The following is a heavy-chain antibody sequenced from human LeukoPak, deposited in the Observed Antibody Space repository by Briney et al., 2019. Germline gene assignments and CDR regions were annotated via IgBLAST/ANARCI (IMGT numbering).Heavy chain of an antibody. V-gene: IGHV1-18*01. J-gene: IGHJ5*02. CDR2: VSGYNGNT. CDR1: GYTFSSYD. CDR3: ARGDWFDP. Sequence: ASVKVSCKASGYTFSSYDINWVRQAPGQGLEWMGWVSGYNGNTNYAQKFEGRVAMTTDTSSSTAFMELRSLRSDDTAIYYCARGDWFDPWGQGTLVTVSS. D-gene: IGHD2-21*01.